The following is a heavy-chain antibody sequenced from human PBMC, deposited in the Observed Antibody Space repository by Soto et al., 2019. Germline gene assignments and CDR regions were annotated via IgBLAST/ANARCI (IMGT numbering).Heavy chain of an antibody. CDR1: GFTFSNAW. CDR3: TTGTIGIQRWLLFPADYYYYGMDV. V-gene: IGHV3-15*07. Sequence: EVQLVESGGGLVKPGGSLRLSCAASGFTFSNAWMNWVRQAPGKGLEWVGRFKSKTDGGTTDYAAPVKGRFTISRDDSKNTLYLQMNSLKTEDTAVYYCTTGTIGIQRWLLFPADYYYYGMDVWGQGTTVTVSS. J-gene: IGHJ6*02. CDR2: FKSKTDGGTT. D-gene: IGHD5-18*01.